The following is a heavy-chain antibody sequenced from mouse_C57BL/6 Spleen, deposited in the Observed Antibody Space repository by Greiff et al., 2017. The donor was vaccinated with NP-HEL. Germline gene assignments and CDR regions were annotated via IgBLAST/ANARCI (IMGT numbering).Heavy chain of an antibody. J-gene: IGHJ1*03. V-gene: IGHV1-82*01. CDR3: ARSGELRPYWYCDV. Sequence: VQLQQSGPELVKPGASVKISCKASGYAFSSSWMNWVKQRPGKGLEWIGRIYPGDGDTNYNGKFKGKATLTADKSSSTAYMQLSSLTSEDSAVYFCARSGELRPYWYCDVWGTGTTVTVSS. CDR1: GYAFSSSW. D-gene: IGHD1-2*01. CDR2: IYPGDGDT.